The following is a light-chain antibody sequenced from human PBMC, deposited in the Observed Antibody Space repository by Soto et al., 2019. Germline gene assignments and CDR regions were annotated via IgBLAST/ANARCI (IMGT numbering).Light chain of an antibody. CDR3: QSYDSTNRV. Sequence: NFMLTQPHSVSESPGKMVTISCTRSSGSIASKYVQWFQQRPGSAPTAVIYEDNQRPSGVPDRFSGSIDSSSNSASLTISGLKTEDEADYYCQSYDSTNRVFGGGTKLTVL. J-gene: IGLJ3*02. V-gene: IGLV6-57*03. CDR1: SGSIASKY. CDR2: EDN.